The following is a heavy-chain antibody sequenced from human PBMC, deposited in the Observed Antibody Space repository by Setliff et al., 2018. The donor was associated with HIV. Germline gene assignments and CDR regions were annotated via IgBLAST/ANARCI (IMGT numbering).Heavy chain of an antibody. CDR1: GYTFISYG. D-gene: IGHD2-8*01. Sequence: ASVKVSCKASGYTFISYGVSWVRQAPGQGLEWMGWISVKNGNTNYAQKFQGRVTMTTDTSTSTAYMELRSLGPDDTAVYYCARIVALNGYPSDYWGQGTLVTVSS. CDR3: ARIVALNGYPSDY. V-gene: IGHV1-18*01. J-gene: IGHJ4*02. CDR2: ISVKNGNT.